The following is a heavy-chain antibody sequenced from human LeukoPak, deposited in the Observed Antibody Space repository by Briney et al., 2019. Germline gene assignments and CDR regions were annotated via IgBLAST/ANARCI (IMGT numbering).Heavy chain of an antibody. CDR3: ARNGGNSDYDH. D-gene: IGHD4-23*01. CDR2: IYHNGAT. CDR1: GGSISSSSSIC. J-gene: IGHJ4*02. Sequence: SETLSLTCAVSGGSISSSSSICWTWVRQPPGEGLEWIGEIYHNGATNYNPSLKSRVTMLLDKSKNQFFLKLNSVTAADTAVYYCARNGGNSDYDHWGQGTLVTVSA. V-gene: IGHV4-4*02.